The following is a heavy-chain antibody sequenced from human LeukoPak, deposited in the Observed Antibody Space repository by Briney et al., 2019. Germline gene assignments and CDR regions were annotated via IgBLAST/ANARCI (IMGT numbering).Heavy chain of an antibody. CDR3: AKMGLNTRYEH. V-gene: IGHV4-39*02. J-gene: IGHJ4*02. CDR2: VSSSGYT. CDR1: GGSISTSSYY. D-gene: IGHD3-16*01. Sequence: PSETLSLTCAVSGGSISTSSYYWSWICQPPGKGLEWTGTVSSSGYTFYNSSLESRVTVSVDTSKNHFSLRLTSVTAADTALYYCAKMGLNTRYEHWGQGIQVTVSS.